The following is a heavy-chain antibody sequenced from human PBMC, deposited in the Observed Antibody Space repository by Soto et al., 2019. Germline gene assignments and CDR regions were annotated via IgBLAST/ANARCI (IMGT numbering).Heavy chain of an antibody. J-gene: IGHJ3*02. CDR3: ARVGDSSGYREGDAFDI. D-gene: IGHD3-22*01. CDR2: IYYSGST. CDR1: GGSISSGDYY. Sequence: PSETLSLTCTVSGGSISSGDYYWSWIRQPPGKGLEWIGYIYYSGSTYYNPSLKSRVTTSVDTSKNQFSLKLSSVTAADTAVYYCARVGDSSGYREGDAFDIWGQGTMVTVSS. V-gene: IGHV4-30-4*01.